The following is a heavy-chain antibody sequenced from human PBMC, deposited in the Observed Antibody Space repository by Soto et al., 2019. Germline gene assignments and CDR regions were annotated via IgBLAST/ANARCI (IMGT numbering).Heavy chain of an antibody. J-gene: IGHJ5*02. CDR3: AKDRGGFEGHWFDP. Sequence: GGSLTLSCAASGLTFSSYAMSWVRQAPGKGLEWVSAISGSGGSTYYADSVKGRFTISRDNSKNTLYLQMNSLRAEDTAVYYCAKDRGGFEGHWFDPWGQGTLVTVSS. CDR1: GLTFSSYA. D-gene: IGHD5-12*01. CDR2: ISGSGGST. V-gene: IGHV3-23*01.